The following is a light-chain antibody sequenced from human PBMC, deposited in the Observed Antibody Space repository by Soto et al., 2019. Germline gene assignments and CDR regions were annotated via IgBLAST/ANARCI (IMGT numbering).Light chain of an antibody. CDR1: SSDVGRYNF. V-gene: IGLV2-11*01. J-gene: IGLJ1*01. Sequence: QSALTQPRSVSGSPGQSVTISCTGTSSDVGRYNFVSWYQQHPDKAPKLMIYEVIKRPSGVPDRFSGSKSGSTASLTIYGLQAEVEADYHCCSYAGSYTQVFGTGTKVTVL. CDR3: CSYAGSYTQV. CDR2: EVI.